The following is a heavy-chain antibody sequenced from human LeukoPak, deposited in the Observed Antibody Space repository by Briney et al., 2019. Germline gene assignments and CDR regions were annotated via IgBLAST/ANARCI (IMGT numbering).Heavy chain of an antibody. CDR2: ISYDGSNK. D-gene: IGHD6-13*01. CDR1: GFTFSSYA. Sequence: GGSLRLSCAASGFTFSSYAMHWVRQAPGKGLEWVAVISYDGSNKYYADSVKGRFTISRDNSKNTLYLQMNSLRAEDTAVYYCAGYSSGWFLKGDWFDPWGQGTLVTVSS. V-gene: IGHV3-30*01. CDR3: AGYSSGWFLKGDWFDP. J-gene: IGHJ5*02.